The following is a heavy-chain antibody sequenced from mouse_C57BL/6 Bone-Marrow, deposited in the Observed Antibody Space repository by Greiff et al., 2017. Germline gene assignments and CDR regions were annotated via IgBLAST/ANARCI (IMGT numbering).Heavy chain of an antibody. J-gene: IGHJ2*01. Sequence: DVKLVESGGGLVKPGGSLKLSCAASGFTFSSYAMSWVRQTPEKGLEWVANISDGGSYTSYPDNVKGRFTISRDNAKNNLYLQMSHLKSEDTAMYYCARGGYDYVDYWGQGTTLTVSS. CDR1: GFTFSSYA. CDR3: ARGGYDYVDY. D-gene: IGHD2-3*01. CDR2: ISDGGSYT. V-gene: IGHV5-4*03.